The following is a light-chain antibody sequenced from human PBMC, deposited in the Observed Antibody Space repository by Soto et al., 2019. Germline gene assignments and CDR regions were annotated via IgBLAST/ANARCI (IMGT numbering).Light chain of an antibody. CDR1: QSISSY. CDR3: QQSNRTPRT. J-gene: IGKJ4*01. Sequence: DIKMTQSPSSLSASVGDRVTLTCRASQSISSYLNWYQQKPGKAPKLLIYAASSLQSGGPSRFSGSGSGTDFTLTSSSLQPEDFATYYCQQSNRTPRTFGGGTKVDIK. CDR2: AAS. V-gene: IGKV1-39*01.